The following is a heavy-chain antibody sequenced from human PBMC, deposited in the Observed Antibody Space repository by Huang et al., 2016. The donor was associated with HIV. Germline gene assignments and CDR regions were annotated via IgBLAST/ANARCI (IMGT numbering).Heavy chain of an antibody. Sequence: EVQLVQSGAEVKKPGESLKISCKGSGYRFRSNWIGWVRQMPGKGLEWNGISYPGDYDTRYSPSFQGQVTISADKSINTAYLQWSSLKASDTAMYYCARLIGSPSFYYGLDVWGQGTTVTVSS. D-gene: IGHD3-10*01. CDR2: SYPGDYDT. J-gene: IGHJ6*02. CDR3: ARLIGSPSFYYGLDV. V-gene: IGHV5-51*01. CDR1: GYRFRSNW.